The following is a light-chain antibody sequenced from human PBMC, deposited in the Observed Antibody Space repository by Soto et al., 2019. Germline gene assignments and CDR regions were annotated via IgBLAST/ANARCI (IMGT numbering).Light chain of an antibody. V-gene: IGLV2-14*01. CDR1: RSDVGGYHY. Sequence: QSVLTQPASVSGSPGQSITISCTGTRSDVGGYHYVSWYQQHPGKAPRLMIYEVSNRPPGVSNRFSGSKSGNTASLTISGLQAEDEANYYCNSYTTSSTLVFGGGTKVTVL. J-gene: IGLJ2*01. CDR2: EVS. CDR3: NSYTTSSTLV.